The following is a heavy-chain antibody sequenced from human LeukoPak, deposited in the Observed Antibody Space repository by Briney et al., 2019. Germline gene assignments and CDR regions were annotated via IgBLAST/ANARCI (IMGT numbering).Heavy chain of an antibody. V-gene: IGHV1-46*01. Sequence: ASVKVSCKASGGTFITYAITWVRQAPGQGLEWMGIINPRGGSTGYAQKFQGRITMTTDMSTRTVYMELSSLESEDTAVYYCARRDCVGDCYSNWFDPWGQGTLVTVSS. CDR3: ARRDCVGDCYSNWFDP. CDR1: GGTFITYA. D-gene: IGHD2-21*02. CDR2: INPRGGST. J-gene: IGHJ5*02.